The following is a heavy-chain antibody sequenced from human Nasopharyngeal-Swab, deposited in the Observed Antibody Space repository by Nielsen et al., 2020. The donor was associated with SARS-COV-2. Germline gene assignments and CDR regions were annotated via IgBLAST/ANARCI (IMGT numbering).Heavy chain of an antibody. V-gene: IGHV3-23*01. CDR2: ISGSGGST. J-gene: IGHJ4*02. D-gene: IGHD2-8*02. CDR1: GFTFSSYA. Sequence: GESLKISCAASGFTFSSYAMSWVRQAPGKGLEWVSAISGSGGSTYYADSVKGRFTISRDNSKNTLYLQMNSLRAEDTAVYCCAKDTSLVGATFDYWGQGTLVTVSS. CDR3: AKDTSLVGATFDY.